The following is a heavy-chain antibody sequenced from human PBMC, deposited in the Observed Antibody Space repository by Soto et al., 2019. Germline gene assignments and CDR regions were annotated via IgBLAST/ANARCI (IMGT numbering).Heavy chain of an antibody. D-gene: IGHD3-10*01. J-gene: IGHJ5*02. CDR1: GFSLSTSGVG. V-gene: IGHV2-5*02. CDR2: IYWDGDK. Sequence: QITLKESGPPLVKPTQTLTLTCTFSGFSLSTSGVGVGWIRQPPGKALEWLALIYWDGDKRYSPSLKSRLSITKDTSKNQVVLTMTNVDPMDTATYYCVHKSYLNWFDPWGQGTLVTVSS. CDR3: VHKSYLNWFDP.